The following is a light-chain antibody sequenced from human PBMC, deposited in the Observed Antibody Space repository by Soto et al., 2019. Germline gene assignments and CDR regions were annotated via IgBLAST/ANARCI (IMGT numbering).Light chain of an antibody. V-gene: IGKV1-5*01. CDR2: DAS. J-gene: IGKJ1*01. CDR3: QQYDTYWT. Sequence: DIQMNQSPSSLSASVGDRVTITCRASQSISSWLAWYQQKPGKAPKLLIYDASSLESGVPSRLSGSGSGTEFTLTISSLQPDDFATYYCQQYDTYWTFCQGSKVDI. CDR1: QSISSW.